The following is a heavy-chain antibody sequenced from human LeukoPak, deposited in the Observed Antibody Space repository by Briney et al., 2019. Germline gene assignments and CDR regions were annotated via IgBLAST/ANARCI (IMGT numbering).Heavy chain of an antibody. CDR1: GGSVSGYY. V-gene: IGHV4-59*02. Sequence: SETLSLTCVVSGGSVSGYYWGWIRQPPGRGLEWIGYVYYSGSTNYNPSLKSRVTISVDTSKNQFSLKLSSVTAADTAVYYCARGLGGGRYYYDSSGYRIDYWGQGTLVTVSS. CDR2: VYYSGST. J-gene: IGHJ4*02. CDR3: ARGLGGGRYYYDSSGYRIDY. D-gene: IGHD3-22*01.